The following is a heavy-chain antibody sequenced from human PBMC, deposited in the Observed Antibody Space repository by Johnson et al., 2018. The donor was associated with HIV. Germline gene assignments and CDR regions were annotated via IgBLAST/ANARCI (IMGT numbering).Heavy chain of an antibody. CDR3: AKVRRYDPDGAFDV. Sequence: VQLVESGGGVVQPGRSLRLSCAASGFTFSNYAMSWVRQAPGKGLEWVSGISGSGGSTYYADSEKGRFTISRDNSKNTLYLQMTSLRAEDTAVYYCAKVRRYDPDGAFDVWGQGTMVTVSS. CDR1: GFTFSNYA. D-gene: IGHD3-3*01. CDR2: ISGSGGST. V-gene: IGHV3-23*04. J-gene: IGHJ3*01.